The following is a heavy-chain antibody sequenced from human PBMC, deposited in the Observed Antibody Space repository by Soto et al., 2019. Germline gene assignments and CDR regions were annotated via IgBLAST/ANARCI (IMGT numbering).Heavy chain of an antibody. CDR2: IFYDGYT. V-gene: IGHV4-39*01. Sequence: QVQLQESGPGLVMPSETLSLTCTVSGDSISGSPYFWGWIRQPPGKRLEWIGSIFYDGYTLYTPSLKSRVTISVDTSKNQFSLKLTSVAAADTAIYFCARLQAAVPNYWGQGILVTVSS. CDR3: ARLQAAVPNY. D-gene: IGHD6-13*01. CDR1: GDSISGSPYF. J-gene: IGHJ4*02.